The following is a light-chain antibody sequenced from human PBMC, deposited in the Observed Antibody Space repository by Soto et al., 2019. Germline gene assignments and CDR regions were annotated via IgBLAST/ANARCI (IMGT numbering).Light chain of an antibody. V-gene: IGKV1-5*01. Sequence: DRQITQSPSTLSASVGDRVTITCRASRSISDWLAWYQQKPGKAPELLIFDASSLKSGVPSRFSGSGSGTEFTLTISSLQPDDFATYYCQHYNSYSEAFGQGTKVAIK. CDR2: DAS. CDR3: QHYNSYSEA. CDR1: RSISDW. J-gene: IGKJ1*01.